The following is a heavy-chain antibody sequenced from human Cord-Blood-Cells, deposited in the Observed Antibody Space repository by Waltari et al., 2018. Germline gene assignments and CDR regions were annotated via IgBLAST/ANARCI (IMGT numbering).Heavy chain of an antibody. V-gene: IGHV1-24*01. J-gene: IGHJ5*02. D-gene: IGHD3-10*01. CDR1: GYTLTELS. CDR2: FDPEDGET. Sequence: QVQLVQSGAEVKKPGASVKVSCKVSGYTLTELSMHWVRQAPGKGLEWMGGFDPEDGETIYAQKFQGGVTMTEDTSTDAAYMGLSSLRSEDTAVYYCATDSRITMVRGVNNWFDPWGQGTLVTVSS. CDR3: ATDSRITMVRGVNNWFDP.